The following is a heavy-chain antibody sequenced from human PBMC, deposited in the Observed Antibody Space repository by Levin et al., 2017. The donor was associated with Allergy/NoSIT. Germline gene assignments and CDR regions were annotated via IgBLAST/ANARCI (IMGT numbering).Heavy chain of an antibody. Sequence: SQTLSLTCAVYGGSFSGYYWSWIRQPPGKGLEWIGEINHSGSTNYNPSLKSRVTISVDTSKNQFSLKLSSLTAPDTAVYYCARGDFWFDPWGQGTLVTVSS. D-gene: IGHD3-3*01. V-gene: IGHV4-34*01. CDR3: ARGDFWFDP. J-gene: IGHJ5*02. CDR2: INHSGST. CDR1: GGSFSGYY.